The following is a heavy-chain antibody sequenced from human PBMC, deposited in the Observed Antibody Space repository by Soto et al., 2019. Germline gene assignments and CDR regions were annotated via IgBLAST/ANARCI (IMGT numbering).Heavy chain of an antibody. CDR1: GYTFTSYY. V-gene: IGHV1-46*01. J-gene: IGHJ6*02. CDR3: ASTSMGFGELLSSHYYYYGMDV. D-gene: IGHD3-10*01. Sequence: ASVKVSCKASGYTFTSYYMHWVRQAPGQGLEWMGIINPSGGSTSYAQKFQGRVTMTRDTSTSTVYMELSSLRSEDTAVYYCASTSMGFGELLSSHYYYYGMDVWGQGTTVTVSS. CDR2: INPSGGST.